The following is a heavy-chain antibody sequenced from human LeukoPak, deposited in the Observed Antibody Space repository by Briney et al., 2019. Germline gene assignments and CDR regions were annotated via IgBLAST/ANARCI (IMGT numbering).Heavy chain of an antibody. CDR2: ITADDGDT. D-gene: IGHD1-26*01. Sequence: ASVKVSCKASGYTFTNYAIHWVRRAPGDRLEWMGWITADDGDTKYSEDLQGRVTITSDTSASTAYMELSSLTSEDMAVYYCAKEGLIVGAPRNYFDYWGQGTLVTVSS. V-gene: IGHV1-3*03. CDR1: GYTFTNYA. CDR3: AKEGLIVGAPRNYFDY. J-gene: IGHJ4*02.